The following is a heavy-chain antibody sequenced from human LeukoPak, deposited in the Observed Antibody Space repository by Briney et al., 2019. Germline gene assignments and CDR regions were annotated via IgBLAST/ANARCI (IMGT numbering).Heavy chain of an antibody. Sequence: SETLSLTCSVSGDSISSARNYWGWIRQSPGKGLEWLASIYSSGSTHSNPSLKSRVPISIDTPKNQFSLKLYSVTASDAAIYYCARHLSGTTMAHYFDFWGQGTLVTVSS. V-gene: IGHV4-39*01. CDR3: ARHLSGTTMAHYFDF. J-gene: IGHJ4*02. CDR1: GDSISSARNY. D-gene: IGHD1-1*01. CDR2: IYSSGST.